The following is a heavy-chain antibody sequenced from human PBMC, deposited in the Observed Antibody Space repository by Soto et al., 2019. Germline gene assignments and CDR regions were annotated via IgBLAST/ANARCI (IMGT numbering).Heavy chain of an antibody. J-gene: IGHJ4*02. CDR2: MYFGGSF. CDR1: GASVSTGY. CDR3: ARRYGYSFDY. V-gene: IGHV4-59*02. Sequence: SETLSLTCTVSGASVSTGYWSWIRQPPGKGLEWIGFMYFGGSFNYNPSLTSRVTISVDTSKNQFSLKLSSVTAADTAVYYCARRYGYSFDYWGQGTLVTVSS. D-gene: IGHD4-4*01.